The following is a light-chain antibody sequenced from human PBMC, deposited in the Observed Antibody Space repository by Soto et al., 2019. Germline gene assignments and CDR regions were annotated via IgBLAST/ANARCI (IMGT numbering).Light chain of an antibody. V-gene: IGKV3-20*01. Sequence: ETVLPQSPGTPSLSPWERATLSCRASQSISSAYLDRYQHRPGQAPRLLLSGASNRATGIPDRLSGSGSGTDFTFTISRLEPEDWEVYYYQQYGGSPLVTFGEVTKVVLK. CDR3: QQYGGSPLVT. CDR1: QSISSAY. J-gene: IGKJ4*01. CDR2: GAS.